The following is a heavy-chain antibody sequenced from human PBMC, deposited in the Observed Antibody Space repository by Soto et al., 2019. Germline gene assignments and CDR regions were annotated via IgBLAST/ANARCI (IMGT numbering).Heavy chain of an antibody. CDR1: GYNFTSLY. J-gene: IGHJ4*02. D-gene: IGHD5-18*01. Sequence: ASVKVSCKASGYNFTSLYAHWVRQAPGQGLEWMGIINPRNGKTTYAQKFQGRVTLTRDTSTTTMYMELNTLSTDDTAVYFCVSYCFDFWGQGTLVTVSS. CDR2: INPRNGKT. V-gene: IGHV1-46*01. CDR3: VSYCFDF.